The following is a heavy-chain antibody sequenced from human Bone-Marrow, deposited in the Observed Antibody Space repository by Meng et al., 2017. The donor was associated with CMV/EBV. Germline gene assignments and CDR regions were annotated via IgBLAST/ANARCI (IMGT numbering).Heavy chain of an antibody. V-gene: IGHV4-34*09. J-gene: IGHJ4*02. CDR2: INHSGST. CDR1: GGSFSGYY. CDR3: ARERGVIGAFGY. D-gene: IGHD3-16*02. Sequence: LRLSCAVYGGSFSGYYWSWIRQPPGKGLEWIGEINHSGSTYYNPSLKSRVTISVDTSKNQFSLKLSSVTAADTAVYYCARERGVIGAFGYWGQGTRVTVSS.